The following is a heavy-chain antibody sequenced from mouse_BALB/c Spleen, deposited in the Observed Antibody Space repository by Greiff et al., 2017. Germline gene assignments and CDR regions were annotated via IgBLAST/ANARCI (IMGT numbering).Heavy chain of an antibody. V-gene: IGHV1S135*01. CDR2: IDPYNGGT. J-gene: IGHJ2*01. Sequence: VQLQQSGPELGKPGASVKISCKASGYSFTGYNMYWVKQSHRKSLEWIGYIDPYNGGTSYNQKSRGKATLTVDKSSSTAYMQLSSLTSEDSAVYFCARENRYDNYWGQGTTLTVSS. D-gene: IGHD2-14*01. CDR3: ARENRYDNY. CDR1: GYSFTGYN.